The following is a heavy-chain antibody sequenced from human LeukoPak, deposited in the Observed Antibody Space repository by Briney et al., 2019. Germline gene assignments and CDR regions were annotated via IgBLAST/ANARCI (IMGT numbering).Heavy chain of an antibody. J-gene: IGHJ4*02. CDR3: ARAGGFYRPLDY. CDR2: VHFDGRT. D-gene: IGHD3-3*01. CDR1: GGSVINTNW. V-gene: IGHV4-4*02. Sequence: SGTLSLTCGVSGGSVINTNWWTWVRQPPGKGLEWIGEVHFDGRTNYNPSLESRLTMSVDVSENQVSLKLTSVTAADTAVYYCARAGGFYRPLDYSGQGTLVT.